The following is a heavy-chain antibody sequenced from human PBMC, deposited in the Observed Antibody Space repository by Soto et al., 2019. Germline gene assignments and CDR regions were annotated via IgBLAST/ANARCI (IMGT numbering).Heavy chain of an antibody. J-gene: IGHJ4*02. Sequence: QVQLIQSAPEVKRPGASVRVSCRASGYTFASFGLNWVRRAPGQGLEWMGRIAGHDGTTVSAQSFQGRLTLTRDTFTNTAYLELGALTSDDTGLYFCWRNDGDDSTNFWGQGTLVTVSS. D-gene: IGHD3-22*01. V-gene: IGHV1-18*04. CDR1: GYTFASFG. CDR3: WRNDGDDSTNF. CDR2: IAGHDGTT.